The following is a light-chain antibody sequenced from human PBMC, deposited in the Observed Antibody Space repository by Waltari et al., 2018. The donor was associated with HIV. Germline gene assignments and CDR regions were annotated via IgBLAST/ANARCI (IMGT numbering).Light chain of an antibody. J-gene: IGKJ1*01. Sequence: EIVMTQSPATLSVSPGERATLSRRASQSVSSNLAWYHQKPGQAPRLLIHGASTRATGIPARFSGSGSGTEFTLTISSLQSEDFAVYYCQQHNNWPRMFGQGTKVEIK. CDR3: QQHNNWPRM. V-gene: IGKV3-15*01. CDR1: QSVSSN. CDR2: GAS.